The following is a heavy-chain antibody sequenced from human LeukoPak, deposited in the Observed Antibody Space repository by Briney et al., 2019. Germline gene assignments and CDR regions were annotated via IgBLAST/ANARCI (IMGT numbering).Heavy chain of an antibody. CDR1: GCSFTSYW. J-gene: IGHJ4*02. V-gene: IGHV5-51*01. D-gene: IGHD2-21*02. CDR2: ISLGYSDA. Sequence: HGESLKISCKASGCSFTSYWIGCWRQMPGKGLEWMVIISLGYSDARYSPSFQGQVTISADRYISNAYLQWSTLKASDTAMYYCARHLYCGGDCQSHFDYWGQGTLVTVSS. CDR3: ARHLYCGGDCQSHFDY.